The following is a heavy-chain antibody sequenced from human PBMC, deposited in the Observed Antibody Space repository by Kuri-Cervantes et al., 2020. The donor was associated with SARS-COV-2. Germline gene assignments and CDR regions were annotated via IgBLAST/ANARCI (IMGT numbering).Heavy chain of an antibody. V-gene: IGHV3-23*01. J-gene: IGHJ4*02. CDR1: GFTFDDYA. CDR3: AKDEGPYSSGWYALDY. CDR2: ISGSGGST. D-gene: IGHD6-19*01. Sequence: GGSLRLSCAASGFTFDDYAMSWVRQAPGKGLERVSAISGSGGSTYYADSVKGRFTISRDNSKNTLYLQMNSLRAEDTAVYYCAKDEGPYSSGWYALDYWGQGTLVTVSS.